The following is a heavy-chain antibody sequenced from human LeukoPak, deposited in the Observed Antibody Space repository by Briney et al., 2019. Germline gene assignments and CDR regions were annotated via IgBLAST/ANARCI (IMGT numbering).Heavy chain of an antibody. V-gene: IGHV1-69*13. CDR3: AMYYYDSSGYYWSPNWFDP. CDR2: IIPIFGTA. J-gene: IGHJ5*02. D-gene: IGHD3-22*01. CDR1: GGTFSSYA. Sequence: EASVKVSCKASGGTFSSYAISWVRQAPGQGLEWMGGIIPIFGTANYAQKFQGRVTITADESTSTAYMELSSLRSEDTAVYYCAMYYYDSSGYYWSPNWFDPWGQGTLVTVSS.